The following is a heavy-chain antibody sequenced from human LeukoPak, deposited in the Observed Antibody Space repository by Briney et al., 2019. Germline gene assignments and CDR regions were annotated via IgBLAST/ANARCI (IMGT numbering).Heavy chain of an antibody. CDR3: ARGVRDGYKQKKDAFDI. D-gene: IGHD5-24*01. CDR1: GGSISSGSYY. Sequence: PSETLSLTCTVSGGSISSGSYYWSWIRQPAGKGLEWIGRIYTSGSTNYNPSLKSRVTISVDTSKNQFSLKLSSVTAADTAVYYCARGVRDGYKQKKDAFDIWGQGTMVTVSS. J-gene: IGHJ3*02. V-gene: IGHV4-61*02. CDR2: IYTSGST.